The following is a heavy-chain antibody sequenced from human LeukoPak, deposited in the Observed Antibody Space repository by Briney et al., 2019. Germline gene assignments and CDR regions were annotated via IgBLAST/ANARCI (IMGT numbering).Heavy chain of an antibody. D-gene: IGHD3-22*01. Sequence: GGSLRLSCAASGFTFSSYAMHWVRQAPGKGLEWVAVISYDGNNKYYADSVKGRFTISRDNSKNTLYLQMNSLRAEDTAVYYCARDLKRRVYYDSSGSDDAFDIWGQGTMVTVSS. CDR1: GFTFSSYA. J-gene: IGHJ3*02. V-gene: IGHV3-30-3*01. CDR3: ARDLKRRVYYDSSGSDDAFDI. CDR2: ISYDGNNK.